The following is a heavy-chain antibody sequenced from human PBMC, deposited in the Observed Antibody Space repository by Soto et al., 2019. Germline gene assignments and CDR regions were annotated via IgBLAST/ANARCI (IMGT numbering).Heavy chain of an antibody. V-gene: IGHV1-18*04. D-gene: IGHD1-26*01. J-gene: IGHJ5*02. CDR1: GYTFTSYG. CDR2: ISAYNGNT. Sequence: ASVKVSCKASGYTFTSYGISWVRQAPGQGLEWMGWISAYNGNTSYAQKLQGRVTMTTDTSTSTAYMELRSLRSDDTAVYYCARDLFDSGSYPDNWFDPWGQGTLVTVSS. CDR3: ARDLFDSGSYPDNWFDP.